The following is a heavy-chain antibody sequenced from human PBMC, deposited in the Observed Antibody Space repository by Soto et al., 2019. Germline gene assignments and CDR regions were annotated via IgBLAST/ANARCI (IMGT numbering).Heavy chain of an antibody. CDR2: IWYDGSNK. Sequence: GGSLRLSCAASGFTFSSYGMHWVRQAPGKGLEWVAVIWYDGSNKYYADSVKGRFTISRDNSKNTLYLQMNSLRAEDTAVYYCARDFDSSGRNWFDPWGQGTLVTVSS. CDR1: GFTFSSYG. V-gene: IGHV3-33*01. D-gene: IGHD6-19*01. J-gene: IGHJ5*02. CDR3: ARDFDSSGRNWFDP.